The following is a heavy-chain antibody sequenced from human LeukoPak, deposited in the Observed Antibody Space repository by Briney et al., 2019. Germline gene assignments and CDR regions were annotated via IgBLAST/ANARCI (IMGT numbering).Heavy chain of an antibody. J-gene: IGHJ6*03. V-gene: IGHV4-34*01. CDR1: GGSFSGHY. Sequence: SETLSLTCAVYGGSFSGHYWTWIRQPPGKGLEWIGEINHSGSTNYNPSLKSRVTISVDTSKNQFSLKVSSVTAADTAVYYCARVKDPGGYYYYYYMDIWGKGTMVTISS. CDR2: INHSGST. D-gene: IGHD3-16*01. CDR3: ARVKDPGGYYYYYYMDI.